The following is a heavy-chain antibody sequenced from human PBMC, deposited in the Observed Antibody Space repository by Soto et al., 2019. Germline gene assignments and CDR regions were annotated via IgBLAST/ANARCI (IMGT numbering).Heavy chain of an antibody. J-gene: IGHJ6*02. Sequence: GGSLRLSCAASGFTFSSYGMHWVRQAPGKGLEWVAVIWYDGSNKYYADSVKGRFTISRDNSKNTLYLQMNSLRAEDTAVYYCAREASYSSSSNPFLYYYYGMDVWGQGTTVTVSS. CDR1: GFTFSSYG. D-gene: IGHD6-6*01. V-gene: IGHV3-33*01. CDR2: IWYDGSNK. CDR3: AREASYSSSSNPFLYYYYGMDV.